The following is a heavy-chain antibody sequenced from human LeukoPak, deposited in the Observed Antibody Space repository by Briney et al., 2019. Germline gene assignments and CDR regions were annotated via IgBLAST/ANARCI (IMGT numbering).Heavy chain of an antibody. CDR1: GYTFTSYA. D-gene: IGHD6-19*01. V-gene: IGHV1-3*01. CDR3: ASPHKGYSSGWGYFDY. J-gene: IGHJ4*02. Sequence: ASVKVSCKASGYTFTSYAMHWVRQAPGQRLEWMGWINAGNGNTKYSQKFQGRVTITRDTSASTAYMELSSLRSEDTAVYYCASPHKGYSSGWGYFDYWGQGTLVTVSS. CDR2: INAGNGNT.